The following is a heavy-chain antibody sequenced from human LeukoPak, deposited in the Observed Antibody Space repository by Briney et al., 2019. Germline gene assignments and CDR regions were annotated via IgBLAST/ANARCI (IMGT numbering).Heavy chain of an antibody. CDR3: ARDLATYYDFWSGYSGRRAFDI. CDR2: IIPIFGTA. Sequence: ASVKVSCKASGGTFSSYAISWVRQAPGQGLEWMGGIIPIFGTANYAQKFQGRVTITADESTSTAYLELSSLRSEDTAVYYCARDLATYYDFWSGYSGRRAFDIWGQGTMVTVSS. D-gene: IGHD3-3*01. V-gene: IGHV1-69*13. CDR1: GGTFSSYA. J-gene: IGHJ3*02.